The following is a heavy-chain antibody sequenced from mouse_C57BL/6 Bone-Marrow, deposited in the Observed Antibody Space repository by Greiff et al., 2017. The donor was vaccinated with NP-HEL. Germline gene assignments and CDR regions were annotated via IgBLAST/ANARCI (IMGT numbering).Heavy chain of an antibody. Sequence: VQLQQPGAELVKPGASVKMSCKASGYTFTSYWITWVKQRPGQGLEWIGDIYPGSGSTNYNEKFKSKATLTVDQSSSTAYMQLNSLTSEDSAVYYCARFYSNGDYAMDYWGQGTSVTVSS. D-gene: IGHD2-5*01. CDR2: IYPGSGST. CDR1: GYTFTSYW. J-gene: IGHJ4*01. V-gene: IGHV1-55*01. CDR3: ARFYSNGDYAMDY.